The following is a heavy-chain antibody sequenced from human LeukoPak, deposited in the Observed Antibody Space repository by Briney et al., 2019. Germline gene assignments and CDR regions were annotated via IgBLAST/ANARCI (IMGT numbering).Heavy chain of an antibody. V-gene: IGHV3-48*03. J-gene: IGHJ4*02. CDR2: ISSSGSTM. CDR1: GFTFNNFE. D-gene: IGHD3-3*02. CDR3: ARDSLAYFDF. Sequence: PGGSLRLSCAASGFTFNNFEMNWVRQAPGKGPEWISYISSSGSTMYYADSVKGRFTISREDAKNSLSLQMNNLRAEDTAVYYCARDSLAYFDFWGQGTLVTVSS.